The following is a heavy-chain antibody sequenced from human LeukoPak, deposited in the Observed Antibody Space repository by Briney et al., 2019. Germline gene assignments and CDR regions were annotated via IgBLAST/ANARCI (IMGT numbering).Heavy chain of an antibody. CDR2: INSDGSST. J-gene: IGHJ4*02. CDR1: GFTFDDYA. V-gene: IGHV3-74*01. CDR3: ASLDY. Sequence: GGSLRLSCAASGFTFDDYAMHWVCQAPGKGLVWVSSINSDGSSTSYADSVKGRFTISRDNAKNTLYLQMNTLRAEDTAVYYCASLDYWGQGTPVTVSS.